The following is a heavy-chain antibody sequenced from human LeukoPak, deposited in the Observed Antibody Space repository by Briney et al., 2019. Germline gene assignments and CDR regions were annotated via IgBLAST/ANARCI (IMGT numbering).Heavy chain of an antibody. D-gene: IGHD6-19*01. J-gene: IGHJ4*02. Sequence: GGSLRLSCATSGFTFSSYAMSWVRQAPGKGLEWVSAISGNGGSTYYADSVKGRFTISRDNSKITLYLQMNSLRAEDTAVYYCAKLPGMAVAGNLRYFDYWGQGTLVTVSS. CDR1: GFTFSSYA. V-gene: IGHV3-23*01. CDR2: ISGNGGST. CDR3: AKLPGMAVAGNLRYFDY.